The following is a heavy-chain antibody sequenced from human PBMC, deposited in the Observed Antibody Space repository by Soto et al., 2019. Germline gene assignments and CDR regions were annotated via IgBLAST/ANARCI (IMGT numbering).Heavy chain of an antibody. Sequence: QPGGSLRLSCAASGFIFENFGVSWVRQAPGKGLEWISSISGSGFKKYYADSVKGRFTISRDNSKSTVYLELNNLSAEDTAVYHCAKNQGVELVPLATVDWFDPWGQGSVVTVSS. J-gene: IGHJ5*02. V-gene: IGHV3-23*01. CDR2: ISGSGFKK. CDR1: GFIFENFG. D-gene: IGHD1-26*01. CDR3: AKNQGVELVPLATVDWFDP.